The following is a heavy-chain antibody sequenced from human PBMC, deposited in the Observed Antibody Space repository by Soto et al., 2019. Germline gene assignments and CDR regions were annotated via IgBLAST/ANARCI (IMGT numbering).Heavy chain of an antibody. Sequence: GGSLRLSCAASGFAFSMYWMHWVRQVPGKGPEWVSRINDDGISTNYADSVKGRFTISRDNAKNSLYLQMNSLRAEDTAVYYCAREGLDFWSGYPMDVWGQGTTVTVSS. CDR3: AREGLDFWSGYPMDV. V-gene: IGHV3-74*01. D-gene: IGHD3-3*01. J-gene: IGHJ6*02. CDR2: INDDGIST. CDR1: GFAFSMYW.